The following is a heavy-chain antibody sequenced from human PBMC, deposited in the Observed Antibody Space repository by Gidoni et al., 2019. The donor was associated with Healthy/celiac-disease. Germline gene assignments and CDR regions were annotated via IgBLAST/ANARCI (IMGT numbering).Heavy chain of an antibody. CDR3: ARGDYVWGSYRPQFDY. CDR1: GYTFTSYG. Sequence: QVQLVQSGAEVKKPGASVKVSCKASGYTFTSYGISWVRQAPGQGLEWMGWISAYKGNTNYAQKLHGRVTMTTDTSTSTAYRELRSLRSDDTAVYYCARGDYVWGSYRPQFDYWGQGTLVTVSS. J-gene: IGHJ4*02. D-gene: IGHD3-16*02. V-gene: IGHV1-18*01. CDR2: ISAYKGNT.